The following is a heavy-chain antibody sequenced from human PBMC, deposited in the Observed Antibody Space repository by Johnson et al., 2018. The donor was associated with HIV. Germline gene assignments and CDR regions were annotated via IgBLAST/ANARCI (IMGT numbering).Heavy chain of an antibody. CDR1: GFTFSSYA. CDR3: ASIVVVPAAQDNDAFDI. V-gene: IGHV3-30-3*01. CDR2: ISYDGSNK. J-gene: IGHJ3*02. D-gene: IGHD2-2*01. Sequence: QVQLVESGGGVVQPGRSLRLSCAASGFTFSSYAMHWVRQAPGKGLEWVAVISYDGSNKYYAASVKGRFTISRDNSKNTLYLQMNSRRAEDTAVYYCASIVVVPAAQDNDAFDIWGQGTMVTVSS.